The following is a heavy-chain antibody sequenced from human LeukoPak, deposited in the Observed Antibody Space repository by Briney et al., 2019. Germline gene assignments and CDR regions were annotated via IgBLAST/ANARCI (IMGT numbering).Heavy chain of an antibody. Sequence: SETLSLTCTVSGGSISSSSYYWGWIRQPPGKGLEWIGSIYYSGSTYYNPSLKSRVTISVDTSKNQFSLKLSSVIAADTAVYYCARDAPTDYWGQGTLVTVSS. CDR1: GGSISSSSYY. CDR2: IYYSGST. CDR3: ARDAPTDY. V-gene: IGHV4-39*07. J-gene: IGHJ4*02.